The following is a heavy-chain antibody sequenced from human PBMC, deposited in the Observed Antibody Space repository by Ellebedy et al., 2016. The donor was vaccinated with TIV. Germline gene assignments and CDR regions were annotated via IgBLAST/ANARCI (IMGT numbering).Heavy chain of an antibody. CDR2: IWYDGSTK. D-gene: IGHD3-22*01. V-gene: IGHV3-33*08. CDR3: ARDQIDHYHSSGDDFDY. CDR1: GFTFSSYG. Sequence: PGGSLRLSCAASGFTFSSYGMHWVRQAPGKGLEWVAVIWYDGSTKYYADSVKGRFTISRDNSKNTLYLQMNSLRAEDTAVYYCARDQIDHYHSSGDDFDYWGQGTLVTVSS. J-gene: IGHJ4*02.